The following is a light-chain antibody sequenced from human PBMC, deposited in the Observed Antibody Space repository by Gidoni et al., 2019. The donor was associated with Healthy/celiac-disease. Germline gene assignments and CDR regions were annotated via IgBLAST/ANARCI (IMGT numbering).Light chain of an antibody. J-gene: IGLJ1*01. V-gene: IGLV2-14*01. Sequence: QSALTQPASVSGSPGRSITISFPGTSSDVGGYNYVSWYQKYPGKAPKLMIYEVSNRPSGVPDRFSGSKSGNTASLTISGLQAEDEADYYCSSYTSSSTLDVFGTGTKVTVL. CDR2: EVS. CDR3: SSYTSSSTLDV. CDR1: SSDVGGYNY.